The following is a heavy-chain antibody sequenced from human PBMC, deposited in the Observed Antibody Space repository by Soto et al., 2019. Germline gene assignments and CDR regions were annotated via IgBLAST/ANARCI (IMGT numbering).Heavy chain of an antibody. Sequence: GGSLRLSCAASRFSVTSHAMHWVRQAPGKGLEWVAVISHDGRQKHYIDSVRGRFTLSRDESDNTVYLQMDSLRREDTAMYYCAKDVYFDSYYFDQWGQGTLVTVSS. J-gene: IGHJ4*02. CDR3: AKDVYFDSYYFDQ. CDR1: RFSVTSHA. D-gene: IGHD3-9*01. V-gene: IGHV3-30*04. CDR2: ISHDGRQK.